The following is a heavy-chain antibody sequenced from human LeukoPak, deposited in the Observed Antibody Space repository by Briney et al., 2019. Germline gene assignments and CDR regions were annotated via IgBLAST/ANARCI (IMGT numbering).Heavy chain of an antibody. Sequence: PGGSLRLSCAAPGFTFSNYWMSWVRQAPGKGLVWVSRINSDGSSRHYADSVKGRFTISRDNAKNTLHLQMTSLRAEDTAVYYCARGGPDSSDYSSLFDYWGRGILVTVSS. D-gene: IGHD3-22*01. CDR1: GFTFSNYW. CDR2: INSDGSSR. V-gene: IGHV3-74*01. J-gene: IGHJ4*02. CDR3: ARGGPDSSDYSSLFDY.